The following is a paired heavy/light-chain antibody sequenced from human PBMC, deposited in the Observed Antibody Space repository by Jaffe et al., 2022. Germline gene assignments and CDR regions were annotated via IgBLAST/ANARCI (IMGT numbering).Heavy chain of an antibody. CDR3: ATMGTIYDILTGYSPGYYYYYMDV. J-gene: IGHJ6*03. CDR1: GGTFSSYA. V-gene: IGHV1-69*01. Sequence: QVQLVQSGAEVKKPGSSVKVSCKASGGTFSSYAISWVRQAPGQGLEWMGGIIPIFGTANYAQKFQGRVTITADESTSTAYMELSSLRSEDTAVYYCATMGTIYDILTGYSPGYYYYYMDVWGKGTTVTVSS. D-gene: IGHD3-9*01. CDR2: IIPIFGTA.
Light chain of an antibody. CDR1: QSVSSSY. CDR2: GAS. V-gene: IGKV3-20*01. J-gene: IGKJ3*01. Sequence: EIVLTQSPGTLSLSPGERATLSCRASQSVSSSYLAWYQQKPGQAPRLLIYGASSRATGIPDRFSGSGSGTDFTLTISRLEPEDFAVYYCQQYGSSPLTFGPGTKVDIK. CDR3: QQYGSSPLT.